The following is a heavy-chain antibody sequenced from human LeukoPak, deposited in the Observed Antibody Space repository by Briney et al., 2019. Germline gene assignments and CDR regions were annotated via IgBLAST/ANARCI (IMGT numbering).Heavy chain of an antibody. J-gene: IGHJ3*02. Sequence: SETLSLTCTVSGGSISSSSYYWGWIRQPPGKGLEWIGSIYYSGSTYYNPSLKSRVTISVDTSKNQFSLKLSSVTAADTAVYYCARDSAPVVPAAIGYAFDIWGQGTMVTVSS. D-gene: IGHD2-2*01. CDR1: GGSISSSSYY. CDR3: ARDSAPVVPAAIGYAFDI. V-gene: IGHV4-39*07. CDR2: IYYSGST.